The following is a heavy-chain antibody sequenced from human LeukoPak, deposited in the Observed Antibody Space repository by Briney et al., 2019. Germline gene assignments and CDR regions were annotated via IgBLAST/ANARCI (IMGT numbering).Heavy chain of an antibody. J-gene: IGHJ4*02. V-gene: IGHV3-7*05. CDR2: IKQDGGVE. Sequence: PGGSLRLSCAASGFTFSSYWMSWVRQAPGKGLEWVANIKQDGGVEYYVVSVKGRFTISRDNAKESLYLQMNSLRAEDTAVYYCARIGYSSSSFDFWGQGTLVTVSS. D-gene: IGHD6-6*01. CDR1: GFTFSSYW. CDR3: ARIGYSSSSFDF.